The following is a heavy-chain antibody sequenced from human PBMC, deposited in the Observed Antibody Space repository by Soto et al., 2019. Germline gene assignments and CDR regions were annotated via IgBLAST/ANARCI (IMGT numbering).Heavy chain of an antibody. CDR3: ARHAKKDIVAMVYAEIYC. CDR1: GFTFSGYE. V-gene: IGHV3-48*03. CDR2: ISSSGTTT. Sequence: XGSLKICCAASGFTFSGYEMSGVRQAPGKGLEWISYISSSGTTTYYADSLKGRFTISRDNAKNSLYLQMNSLRAEDTAVYYCARHAKKDIVAMVYAEIYCWGQGTLVTVSS. D-gene: IGHD2-8*01. J-gene: IGHJ4*02.